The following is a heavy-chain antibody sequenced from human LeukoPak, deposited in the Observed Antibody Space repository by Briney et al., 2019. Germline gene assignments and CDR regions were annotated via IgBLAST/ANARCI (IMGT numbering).Heavy chain of an antibody. D-gene: IGHD3-10*01. J-gene: IGHJ6*03. CDR3: ARHWGGRRITMVRGVHYYMDV. V-gene: IGHV4-34*01. CDR2: INHSGST. CDR1: SGSFSGYY. Sequence: SETLSFTCAVYSGSFSGYYWSWIRQPPGKGLEWIGEINHSGSTNYNPSLKSRVTISVDTSKNQFSLKLSSVTAADTAVYYCARHWGGRRITMVRGVHYYMDVWGKGTTVTISS.